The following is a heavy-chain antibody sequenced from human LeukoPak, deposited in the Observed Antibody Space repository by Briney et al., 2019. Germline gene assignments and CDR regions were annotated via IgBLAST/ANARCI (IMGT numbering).Heavy chain of an antibody. CDR3: ARDNSRQCRRATYPLDY. CDR1: GFMFDDYA. CDR2: ISWNSDKL. D-gene: IGHD2/OR15-2a*01. J-gene: IGHJ4*02. V-gene: IGHV3-9*01. Sequence: PGGSLRLSCAAPGFMFDDYAMQWVWQTPGKGLEWVSSISWNSDKLGYANSVKGRLTISRDNAKNSLYLQMTSLRGEDTALYYCARDNSRQCRRATYPLDYWGQGTLVIVSS.